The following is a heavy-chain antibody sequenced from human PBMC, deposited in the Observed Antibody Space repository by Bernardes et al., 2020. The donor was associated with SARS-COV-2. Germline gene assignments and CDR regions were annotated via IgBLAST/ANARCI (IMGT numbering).Heavy chain of an antibody. V-gene: IGHV4-34*01. Sequence: SETLSLTCGVYGGSLRSYYWSWIRQPPGKGLEWIGEIDHSGITNYNPSLKSRVTISVDTSKTQFSLKLNSVSAADTAIYYCARADAREFDHWGQGTLVTVSS. J-gene: IGHJ5*02. CDR2: IDHSGIT. CDR3: ARADAREFDH. CDR1: GGSLRSYY. D-gene: IGHD2-2*01.